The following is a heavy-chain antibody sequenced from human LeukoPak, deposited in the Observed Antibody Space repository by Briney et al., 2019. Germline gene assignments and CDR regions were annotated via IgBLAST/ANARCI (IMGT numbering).Heavy chain of an antibody. CDR1: GFTFSSYA. Sequence: GGSLRLSCAASGFTFSSYAMSWVRQAPGKGLEWVSAISGSGGSTYYADSVKGRFTISRDNSKNTLCLQMNSLRAEDTAVYYCAKDRRGYSYGYLDYWGQGTLVTVSS. J-gene: IGHJ4*02. CDR3: AKDRRGYSYGYLDY. D-gene: IGHD5-18*01. V-gene: IGHV3-23*01. CDR2: ISGSGGST.